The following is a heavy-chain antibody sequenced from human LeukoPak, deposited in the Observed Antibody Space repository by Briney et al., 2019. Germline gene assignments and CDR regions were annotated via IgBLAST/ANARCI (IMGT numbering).Heavy chain of an antibody. D-gene: IGHD2-15*01. J-gene: IGHJ3*02. V-gene: IGHV1-2*02. Sequence: GASVKVSCKASGYTSTGYYMHWVRQAPGQGLEWMGWINPNSGGTNYAQKFQGRVTMTRDTSISTAYMELSRLRSDDTAVYYCAREGVYCSGGSCNDAFDIWGQGTMVTVSS. CDR1: GYTSTGYY. CDR3: AREGVYCSGGSCNDAFDI. CDR2: INPNSGGT.